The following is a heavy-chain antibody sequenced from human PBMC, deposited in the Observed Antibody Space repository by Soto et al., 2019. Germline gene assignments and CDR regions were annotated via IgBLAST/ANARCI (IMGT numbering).Heavy chain of an antibody. CDR1: GGSISSYY. Sequence: SETLSLTCTVSGGSISSYYWSWIRQPPGKGLEWIGYIYYSGSTNYNPSLKSRVTISVDTSKNQFSLKLSSVTAADTAVYYCARYLAGYCSGGSCYRDYFDYWGQGTLVTVS. V-gene: IGHV4-59*01. D-gene: IGHD2-15*01. J-gene: IGHJ4*02. CDR2: IYYSGST. CDR3: ARYLAGYCSGGSCYRDYFDY.